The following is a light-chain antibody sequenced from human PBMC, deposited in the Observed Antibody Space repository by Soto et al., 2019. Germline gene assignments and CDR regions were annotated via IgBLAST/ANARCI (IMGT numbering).Light chain of an antibody. CDR2: GAS. Sequence: DIVMTQSPAALSVSPGESATLSCRASQTVSINLAWYQQKPGQAPRLLIYGASTRATGIPARFSGSGSGTEFTLTISSLQSEDFAVYYCQQYNNWPLTFGQGTKVDIK. CDR3: QQYNNWPLT. V-gene: IGKV3D-15*01. CDR1: QTVSIN. J-gene: IGKJ1*01.